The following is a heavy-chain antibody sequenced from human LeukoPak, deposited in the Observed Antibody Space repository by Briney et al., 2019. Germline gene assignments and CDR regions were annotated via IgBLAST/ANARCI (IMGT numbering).Heavy chain of an antibody. CDR1: GGSSSGYY. CDR3: ARRRRGDSYGKHGGYYFDY. CDR2: INHSGST. V-gene: IGHV4-34*01. Sequence: SETLSLTCAVYGGSSSGYYWSWIRQPPGKGLEWIGEINHSGSTNYNPSLKSRVTISVDTSKNQFSLKLSSVTAADTAVYYCARRRRGDSYGKHGGYYFDYWGQGTLVTVSS. D-gene: IGHD5-18*01. J-gene: IGHJ4*02.